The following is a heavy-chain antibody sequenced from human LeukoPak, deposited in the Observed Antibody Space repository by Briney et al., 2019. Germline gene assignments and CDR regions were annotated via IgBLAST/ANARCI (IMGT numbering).Heavy chain of an antibody. CDR1: GFTFSSYA. J-gene: IGHJ4*02. CDR3: AQQASDRGLWSHYDFDY. Sequence: GGSLRLSCAASGFTFSSYAMRWVRQAPGKGLEWVSAISGSGGSIYYAPSVKGRFTISRDNSKNTLYLQMNSLSAEDTAVYYCAQQASDRGLWSHYDFDYWGQGTLVTVSS. D-gene: IGHD5-18*01. CDR2: ISGSGGSI. V-gene: IGHV3-23*01.